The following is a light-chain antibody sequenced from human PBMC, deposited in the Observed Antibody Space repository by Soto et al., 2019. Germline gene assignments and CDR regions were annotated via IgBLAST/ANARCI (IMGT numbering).Light chain of an antibody. Sequence: DIQMTQSPSSLSASVGDRVTITCRASQSISTYLNWYQQKPGKAPKLLIYAASTLQSGVPSRFSGSGSGTDFRLTITSLQPEDIATYYCQQSSTTPRTVGQGTNLDFK. CDR3: QQSSTTPRT. V-gene: IGKV1-39*01. CDR2: AAS. CDR1: QSISTY. J-gene: IGKJ1*01.